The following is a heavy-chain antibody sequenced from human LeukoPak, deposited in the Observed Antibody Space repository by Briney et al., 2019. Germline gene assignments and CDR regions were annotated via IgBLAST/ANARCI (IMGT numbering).Heavy chain of an antibody. CDR2: IWYDGSNK. V-gene: IGHV3-30*02. J-gene: IGHJ1*01. CDR1: GFTFSSYG. D-gene: IGHD6-19*01. Sequence: PGGSLRLSCAASGFTFSSYGMHWVRQAPGKGLEWVAVIWYDGSNKYYADSVKGRFTISRDNSKNTLYLQMNSLRAEDTAVYYCAKRGGIAVAGILVAEYFQHWGQGTLVTVSS. CDR3: AKRGGIAVAGILVAEYFQH.